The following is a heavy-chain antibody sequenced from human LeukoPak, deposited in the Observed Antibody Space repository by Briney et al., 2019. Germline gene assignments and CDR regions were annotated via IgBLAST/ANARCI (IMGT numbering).Heavy chain of an antibody. J-gene: IGHJ4*02. Sequence: ASVKVSCKASGYTFSSYDITWVRQATGQGLEWMGWMNPESGNTGYAEKFQGRVTMSRDASASTAYMELGSLRSEDTAVYYCARTAGDLDYWGQGTLVTVSS. CDR3: ARTAGDLDY. CDR1: GYTFSSYD. D-gene: IGHD3-10*01. V-gene: IGHV1-8*01. CDR2: MNPESGNT.